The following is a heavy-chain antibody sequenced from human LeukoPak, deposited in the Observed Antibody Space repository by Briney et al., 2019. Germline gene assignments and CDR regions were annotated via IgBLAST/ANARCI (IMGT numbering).Heavy chain of an antibody. CDR1: GFTFSSYW. Sequence: GGSLRLSCAASGFTFSSYWMHWVRQAPGKGLESVSAISSNGGSTYYADSVKGRFTISRENSKNTLYLQMSSLRADDTAVFYCVKDTGYFDYWGQGTLVTVSS. J-gene: IGHJ4*02. CDR2: ISSNGGST. CDR3: VKDTGYFDY. V-gene: IGHV3-64D*06. D-gene: IGHD1-14*01.